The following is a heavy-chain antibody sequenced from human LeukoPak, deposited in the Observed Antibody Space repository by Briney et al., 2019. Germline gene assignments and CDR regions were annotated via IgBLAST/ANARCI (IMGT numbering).Heavy chain of an antibody. CDR3: ARLTTGGIAARRYYFDY. J-gene: IGHJ4*02. Sequence: SETLSLTCAVYGGSFSGYYWSWIRQPPGKGLEWIGEINHSGSTNYNPSLKSRVTISVDTSKNQFSLKLSSVTAADTAVYYCARLTTGGIAARRYYFDYWGQGTLVTVSS. CDR2: INHSGST. V-gene: IGHV4-34*01. CDR1: GGSFSGYY. D-gene: IGHD6-6*01.